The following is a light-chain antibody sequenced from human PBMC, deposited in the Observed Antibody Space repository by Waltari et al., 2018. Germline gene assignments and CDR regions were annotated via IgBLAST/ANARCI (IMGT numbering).Light chain of an antibody. V-gene: IGKV1-39*01. CDR2: TAS. CDR1: QNIDSK. J-gene: IGKJ1*01. Sequence: DIQMTQSPSSLSASVGDRVTITCRTSQNIDSKLNWYQQKPGKAPKVLVHTASILQTGIPSKFSGRGSGTHFTLTISRLQPEDSATYFCQQSYGTPPWTFGQGTKVEIK. CDR3: QQSYGTPPWT.